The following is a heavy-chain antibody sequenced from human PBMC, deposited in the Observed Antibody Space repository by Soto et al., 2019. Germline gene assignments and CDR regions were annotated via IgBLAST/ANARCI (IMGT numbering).Heavy chain of an antibody. D-gene: IGHD3-22*01. Sequence: GGSLRLSCAASGFTFSSYTMSWVRQAPGKRLEWVSAITPSGDYTNHADSVKGRFTISRDNSMNTLYMQMNSLRAEDTARYYCARSYATGGSYLSFDYWGQGTLVTVSS. J-gene: IGHJ4*02. CDR3: ARSYATGGSYLSFDY. CDR2: ITPSGDYT. CDR1: GFTFSSYT. V-gene: IGHV3-23*01.